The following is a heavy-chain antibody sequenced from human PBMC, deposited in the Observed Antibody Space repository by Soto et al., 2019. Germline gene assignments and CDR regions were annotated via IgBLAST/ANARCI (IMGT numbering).Heavy chain of an antibody. CDR3: AKDVGQWVETFDY. Sequence: PGGSLRLSCAASGFTFSDYYMSWIRQAPGKGLEWVSGISAGGGGTYYADSVKGRFTISRDVAENTVYLQMNGLRVEDTAVYYCAKDVGQWVETFDYWDHGTLVTVSS. CDR1: GFTFSDYY. D-gene: IGHD6-19*01. J-gene: IGHJ4*01. V-gene: IGHV3-23*01. CDR2: ISAGGGGT.